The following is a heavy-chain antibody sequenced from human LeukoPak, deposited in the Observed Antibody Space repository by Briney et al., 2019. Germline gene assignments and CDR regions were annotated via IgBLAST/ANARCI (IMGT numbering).Heavy chain of an antibody. CDR2: IRNNGEKA. Sequence: GGSLILSCVASGFTFTTYGMSWVRQAPGMGLEWVSSIRNNGEKAYYTDSVKGRFIISRDNSKNTLYLQMDSLRAEDTAVYYCVSTASYCGSDCYSYFDYWGQGALVTVSS. CDR1: GFTFTTYG. J-gene: IGHJ4*02. V-gene: IGHV3-23*01. CDR3: VSTASYCGSDCYSYFDY. D-gene: IGHD2-21*02.